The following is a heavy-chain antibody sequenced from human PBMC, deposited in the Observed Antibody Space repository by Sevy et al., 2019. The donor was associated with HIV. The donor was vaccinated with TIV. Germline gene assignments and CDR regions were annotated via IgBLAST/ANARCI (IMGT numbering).Heavy chain of an antibody. Sequence: GGSLRLSCAASGFTFSSYWMHWVRQAPGKGLVWVSRINSDGSSTSYADSVKGRFTISRDNAKNTLYLQMNSLRAEDTALYYCAKDGSGWPPEYYFDYWGQGTLVTVSS. V-gene: IGHV3-74*01. CDR3: AKDGSGWPPEYYFDY. CDR1: GFTFSSYW. D-gene: IGHD6-19*01. J-gene: IGHJ4*02. CDR2: INSDGSST.